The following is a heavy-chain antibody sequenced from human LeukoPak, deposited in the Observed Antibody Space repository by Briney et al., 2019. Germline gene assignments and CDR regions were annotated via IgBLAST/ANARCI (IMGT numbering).Heavy chain of an antibody. CDR1: GGLISNYY. Sequence: SETLSLPCSVSGGLISNYYWSWIRQPAGKGLEWIGRVYSSGSTNYNPSLKSRVTMSVDTSKNQFSLKLSSVTAAETAVYYCARHYCGGDCYSRWYFDLWGRGTLVTVSS. V-gene: IGHV4-4*07. D-gene: IGHD2-21*02. CDR2: VYSSGST. CDR3: ARHYCGGDCYSRWYFDL. J-gene: IGHJ2*01.